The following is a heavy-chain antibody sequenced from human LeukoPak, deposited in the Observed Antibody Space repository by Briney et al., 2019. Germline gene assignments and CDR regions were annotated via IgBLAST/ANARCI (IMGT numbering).Heavy chain of an antibody. CDR1: GGTFSSYA. D-gene: IGHD3-10*01. CDR3: ARGRDGGPGSGSYYQNWYFAL. Sequence: GASVKVSCKTSGGTFSSYAISWVRQAPGQGLDWMGGIIPIFGTANYAQRFQGRVTITADTSTSTAYMELSSLRSEDTALYYCARGRDGGPGSGSYYQNWYFALWGRGTLVTVSS. J-gene: IGHJ2*01. V-gene: IGHV1-69*06. CDR2: IIPIFGTA.